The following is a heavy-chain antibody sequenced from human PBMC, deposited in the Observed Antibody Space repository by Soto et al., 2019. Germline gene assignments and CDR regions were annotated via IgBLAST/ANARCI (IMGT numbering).Heavy chain of an antibody. CDR2: LNHSGST. D-gene: IGHD2-15*01. CDR1: GGSFSGYY. V-gene: IGHV4-34*01. J-gene: IGHJ4*02. CDR3: ARDFGVAATLAY. Sequence: QVQLQQWGAGLLKPSETLSLTCAVYGGSFSGYYWSWLRQPPGKGLEWFGELNHSGSTNCNPSPKSRVTISVDTSKNQVSLTLSSVTAADTAVYYCARDFGVAATLAYWGQGTLVTVSS.